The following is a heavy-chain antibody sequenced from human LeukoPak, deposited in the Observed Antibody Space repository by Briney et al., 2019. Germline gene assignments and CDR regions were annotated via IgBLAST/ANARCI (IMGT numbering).Heavy chain of an antibody. CDR1: GFTLSSYW. CDR3: ARYRYIVGTINFDY. V-gene: IGHV3-7*01. D-gene: IGHD1-26*01. J-gene: IGHJ4*02. Sequence: GGSLRLSCAASGFTLSSYWMSWVRQAPGMGLEWVANINEDGSKKFYVDSVKGRFTISRDNAKNSLYLQMDSLRAEDTAVYYCARYRYIVGTINFDYWGQGSLVTVSS. CDR2: INEDGSKK.